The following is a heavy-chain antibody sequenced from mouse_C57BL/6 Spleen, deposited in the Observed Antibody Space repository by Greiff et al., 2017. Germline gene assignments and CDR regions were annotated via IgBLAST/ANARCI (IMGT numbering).Heavy chain of an antibody. CDR2: IDPNSGGT. Sequence: QVQLQQSGAELVKPGASVKLSCKASGYTFTSYWMHWVKQRPGRGLEWIGRIDPNSGGTKHNEKFKSKATLTVDKPSSTAYMQLSSLTSEDSAVYDCARSDYGSSPWYFDVWGTGTTVTVSS. D-gene: IGHD1-1*01. CDR3: ARSDYGSSPWYFDV. V-gene: IGHV1-72*01. CDR1: GYTFTSYW. J-gene: IGHJ1*03.